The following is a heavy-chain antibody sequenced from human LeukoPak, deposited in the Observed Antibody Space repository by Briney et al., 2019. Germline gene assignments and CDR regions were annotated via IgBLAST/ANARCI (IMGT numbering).Heavy chain of an antibody. CDR2: ISYDGNDK. Sequence: GGSLRLSCAASGFTFSSYTMHWIRQAPGKGLEWVAVISYDGNDKYYADSVKGRFTISRDNSKNTLYLQMNSLRAEDTAVYYCARVFSPWYYYDSSGSYFDYWGQGTLVTVSS. J-gene: IGHJ4*02. CDR1: GFTFSSYT. V-gene: IGHV3-30-3*01. CDR3: ARVFSPWYYYDSSGSYFDY. D-gene: IGHD3-22*01.